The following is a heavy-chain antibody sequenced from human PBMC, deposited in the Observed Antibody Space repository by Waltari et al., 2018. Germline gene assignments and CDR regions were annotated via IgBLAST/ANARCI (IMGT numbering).Heavy chain of an antibody. Sequence: EVQLVESGGDLVQPGGSLRLSCAASGFTFSSHWMHLVRQVPGKGLVWVSRINTDGRTTDYADSVKGRFTISRDNAKNTLYLQMNSLRGEDTAVYYCARDSGGADALWGQGILVTVSS. V-gene: IGHV3-74*01. J-gene: IGHJ4*02. CDR3: ARDSGGADAL. D-gene: IGHD3-10*01. CDR2: INTDGRTT. CDR1: GFTFSSHW.